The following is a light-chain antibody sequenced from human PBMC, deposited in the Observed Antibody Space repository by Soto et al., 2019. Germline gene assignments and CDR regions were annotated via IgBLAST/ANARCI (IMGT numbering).Light chain of an antibody. J-gene: IGLJ2*01. CDR2: DVS. CDR3: GSYTSRDIQV. Sequence: QSALTQPASVSGSPGQSITISCTGTSSDVGGYNYVSWYQQHPGNAPKLMIYDVSKRPSGVSNRFSGSKSGNTASLTISGLQAEDEADYYCGSYTSRDIQVFGGGTKVTVL. CDR1: SSDVGGYNY. V-gene: IGLV2-14*01.